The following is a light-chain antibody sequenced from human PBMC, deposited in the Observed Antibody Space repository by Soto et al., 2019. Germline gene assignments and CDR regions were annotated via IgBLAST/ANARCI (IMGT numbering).Light chain of an antibody. CDR2: EVS. J-gene: IGLJ1*01. Sequence: QSAGTQPPSASASPGQSVTISCTGTSSDVGGYNYVSWYQQHPGKAPKVIIYEVSKRPSGVPDRFSGSKSGSTASLTVSGLQAEDEADYYCSSYAVTNIFVFGTGTKVTVL. CDR3: SSYAVTNIFV. V-gene: IGLV2-8*01. CDR1: SSDVGGYNY.